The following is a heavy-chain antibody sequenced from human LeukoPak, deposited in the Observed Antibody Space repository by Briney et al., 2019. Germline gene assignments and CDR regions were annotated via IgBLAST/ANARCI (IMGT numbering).Heavy chain of an antibody. D-gene: IGHD4-17*01. V-gene: IGHV4-4*02. Sequence: WETLSLTCAVSGGSISSSNWWSWVRQPPGKGLEWIGEIYHSGSTNYNPSLKSRVTISVDKSKNQFSLKLSSVTAADTAVYYCARLDYGDYVESFDYWGQGTLVTVSS. J-gene: IGHJ4*02. CDR3: ARLDYGDYVESFDY. CDR1: GGSISSSNW. CDR2: IYHSGST.